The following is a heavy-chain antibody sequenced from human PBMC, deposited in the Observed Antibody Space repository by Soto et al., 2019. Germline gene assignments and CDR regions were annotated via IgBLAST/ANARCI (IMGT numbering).Heavy chain of an antibody. J-gene: IGHJ4*02. CDR1: GFTFSNAW. Sequence: GGSLRLSCAASGFTFSNAWMSWVRQAPGKGLEWVGRIKSKTDGGTTDYAAPVKGRFTISRDDSKNTLYLQMNSLKTEDTAVYYCTTDQWVMITFGGEYYFDYWGQGTLVTVSS. V-gene: IGHV3-15*01. CDR2: IKSKTDGGTT. CDR3: TTDQWVMITFGGEYYFDY. D-gene: IGHD3-16*01.